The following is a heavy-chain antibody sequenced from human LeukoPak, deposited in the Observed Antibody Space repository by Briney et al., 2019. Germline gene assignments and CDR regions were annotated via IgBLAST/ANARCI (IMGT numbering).Heavy chain of an antibody. CDR2: IKQDGSEK. Sequence: PGGSLRLSCAASGFAFSSYWMSWVRQAPGKGLEWVASIKQDGSEKYYVDSVKGRFTISRDNAKNSLYLQMNSLRAEDTAVYYCARVRSRYNWNDRGWFDPWGQGTLVTVSS. D-gene: IGHD1-1*01. V-gene: IGHV3-7*01. J-gene: IGHJ5*02. CDR3: ARVRSRYNWNDRGWFDP. CDR1: GFAFSSYW.